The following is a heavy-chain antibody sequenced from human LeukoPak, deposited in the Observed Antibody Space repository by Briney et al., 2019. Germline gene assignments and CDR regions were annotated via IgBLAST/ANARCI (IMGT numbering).Heavy chain of an antibody. CDR2: IYYSGST. V-gene: IGHV4-59*01. CDR3: ARNWAYGDEPYNWFDP. Sequence: SETLSLTCTVSGASIRSYYWSWIRQPPGKGLEWIGYIYYSGSTNYNPSLKSRVTISGDTSKNQFSLELSSVTAADTAVCYCARNWAYGDEPYNWFDPWGQGTLVTVSS. J-gene: IGHJ5*02. D-gene: IGHD4-17*01. CDR1: GASIRSYY.